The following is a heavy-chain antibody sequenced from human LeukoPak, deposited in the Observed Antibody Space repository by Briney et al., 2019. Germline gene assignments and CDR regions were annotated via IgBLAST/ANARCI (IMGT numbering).Heavy chain of an antibody. CDR3: ARDHASPLQDIVVVFDY. CDR1: GGSFSSYA. CDR2: IIPILGIA. V-gene: IGHV1-69*04. Sequence: ASVKVSCKASGGSFSSYAISWVRQAPGQGLEWMGRIIPILGIASYAQKFQGRVTITADKSTTTAYMELSSLRSEDTAVYYCARDHASPLQDIVVVFDYWGQGTLVTVSS. J-gene: IGHJ4*02. D-gene: IGHD2-2*01.